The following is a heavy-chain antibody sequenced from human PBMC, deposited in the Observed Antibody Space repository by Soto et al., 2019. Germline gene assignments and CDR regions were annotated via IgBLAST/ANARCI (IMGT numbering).Heavy chain of an antibody. Sequence: QVQLVQSGAEVKKPGSSVKVSCKASGGTFSSYAISWVRQAPGQGLEWMGGIIPIFGTANYAQKFQGRVTITADKSTSTAYMELSSLSSEDTAVYYCARGGDSSSSWGSYYGMDVWGQGTTVTVSS. D-gene: IGHD6-6*01. V-gene: IGHV1-69*06. CDR2: IIPIFGTA. CDR1: GGTFSSYA. CDR3: ARGGDSSSSWGSYYGMDV. J-gene: IGHJ6*02.